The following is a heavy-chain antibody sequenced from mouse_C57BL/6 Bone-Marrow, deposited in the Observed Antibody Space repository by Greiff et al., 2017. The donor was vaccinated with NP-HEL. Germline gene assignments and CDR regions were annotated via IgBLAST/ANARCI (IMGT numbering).Heavy chain of an antibody. D-gene: IGHD1-1*01. J-gene: IGHJ1*03. CDR3: TRHLYYGSSYGYFDV. CDR2: IDPETGGT. V-gene: IGHV1-15*01. CDR1: GYTFTDYE. Sequence: VQLQQSGAELVRPGASVTLSCKASGYTFTDYEMHWVKQTPVHGLEWIGAIDPETGGTAYNQTFKGKAILTADKSSSTAYMELRSLTSEDSAVYYCTRHLYYGSSYGYFDVWGTGTTVTVSS.